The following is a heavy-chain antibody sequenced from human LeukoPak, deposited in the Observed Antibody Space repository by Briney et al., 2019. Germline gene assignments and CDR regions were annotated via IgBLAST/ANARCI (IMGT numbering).Heavy chain of an antibody. J-gene: IGHJ5*02. D-gene: IGHD3-16*02. V-gene: IGHV4-34*01. CDR3: ARSEDYVWGSYRPRCRWFDP. CDR2: INHSGST. Sequence: SETLSLTCAVYGGSFSGYYWSWIRQPPGKGLEWMGEINHSGSTNYNPSLKSRVTISVDTSKNQFSLKLSSVTAADTAVYYCARSEDYVWGSYRPRCRWFDPWGEGTRVRVSS. CDR1: GGSFSGYY.